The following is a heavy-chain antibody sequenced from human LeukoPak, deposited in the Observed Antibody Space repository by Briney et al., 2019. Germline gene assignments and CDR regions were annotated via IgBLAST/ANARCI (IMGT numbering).Heavy chain of an antibody. J-gene: IGHJ4*02. CDR3: AKDMGRRSSRFY. CDR2: ISWNSGSI. CDR1: GFTFDDYA. V-gene: IGHV3-9*01. Sequence: GGSLRLSCAASGFTFDDYAMHWVRQAPGKGLEWVSGISWNSGSIGYADSVKGRFTISRDNAKNSLYLQMNSLRAEDTALYYCAKDMGRRSSRFYWGQGTLVTVSS. D-gene: IGHD6-13*01.